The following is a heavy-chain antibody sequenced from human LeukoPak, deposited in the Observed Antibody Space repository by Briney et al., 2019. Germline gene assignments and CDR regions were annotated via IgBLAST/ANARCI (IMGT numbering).Heavy chain of an antibody. J-gene: IGHJ3*02. Sequence: SETLSLTCTVSGGSISSYYWSWIRQPPGKGLEWIGYIYYSGSTNYNPSLKSRVTISVDTSKNQFSLKLSSVTAADTAVYYCARRTTLLWFGEYDAFDIWGQGTMVTASS. CDR2: IYYSGST. CDR1: GGSISSYY. V-gene: IGHV4-59*08. D-gene: IGHD3-10*01. CDR3: ARRTTLLWFGEYDAFDI.